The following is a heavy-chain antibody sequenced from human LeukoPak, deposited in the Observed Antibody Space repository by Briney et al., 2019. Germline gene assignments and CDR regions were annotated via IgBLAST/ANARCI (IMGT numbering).Heavy chain of an antibody. V-gene: IGHV5-51*01. CDR2: VYPAGSII. Sequence: PGESLKISCKGPEYDFANYWIGWVRQMPGRGLEWMGIVYPAGSIIHYSPSCQGQVIISVARSVSTAYMQWTSLKASDSPMYFCARRWYFDTYLDPWGQGTLVTVSS. D-gene: IGHD2/OR15-2a*01. CDR1: EYDFANYW. J-gene: IGHJ5*02. CDR3: ARRWYFDTYLDP.